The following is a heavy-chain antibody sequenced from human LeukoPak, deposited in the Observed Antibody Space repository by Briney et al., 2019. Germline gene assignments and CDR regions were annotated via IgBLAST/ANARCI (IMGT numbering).Heavy chain of an antibody. CDR2: IYYSGST. CDR3: ARVASTSRIDRHDAFDI. CDR1: GGSISSYY. Sequence: PSETLSLTCTASGGSISSYYWSWIRQPPGKGLEWIGYIYYSGSTNYNPSLNSRVTISVDTSKNQFSLKLSSVTAADTAVYYCARVASTSRIDRHDAFDIWGQGTMVTVSS. V-gene: IGHV4-59*01. J-gene: IGHJ3*02. D-gene: IGHD2-15*01.